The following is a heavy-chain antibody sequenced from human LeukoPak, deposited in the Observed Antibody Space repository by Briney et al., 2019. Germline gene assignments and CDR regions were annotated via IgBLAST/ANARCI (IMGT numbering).Heavy chain of an antibody. CDR2: IYYTGST. Sequence: SETLSLTCTVSGGSLSSYYWSWIRQPPGKGLEWIGYIYYTGSTNYNPSLKSRVTISIDTSKNQFSLKLNSVTAADTAVYYCARDNWNYGNYYYYMDVWGKGTTVTVSS. CDR3: ARDNWNYGNYYYYMDV. CDR1: GGSLSSYY. V-gene: IGHV4-59*01. J-gene: IGHJ6*03. D-gene: IGHD1-7*01.